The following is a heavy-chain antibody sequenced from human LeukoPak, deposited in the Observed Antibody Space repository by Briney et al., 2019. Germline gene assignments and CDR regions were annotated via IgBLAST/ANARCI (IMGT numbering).Heavy chain of an antibody. CDR1: GGSFSGYY. CDR2: INHSGNT. Sequence: SETLSLACAVYGGSFSGYYWTWIRQPPGKGLEWIGEINHSGNTNYNPSLKSRVAISVDTSKNQFSLKLSSVIAADTAMYYCARSKDGSGFAAYWGQGAQVTVSS. D-gene: IGHD3-22*01. CDR3: ARSKDGSGFAAY. V-gene: IGHV4-34*01. J-gene: IGHJ4*02.